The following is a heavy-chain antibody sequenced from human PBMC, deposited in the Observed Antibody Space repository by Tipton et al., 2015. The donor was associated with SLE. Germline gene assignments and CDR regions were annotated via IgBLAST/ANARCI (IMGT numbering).Heavy chain of an antibody. Sequence: TLSLTCSVSGASISSNYWSWIRQPPGKGLEWIGTIYYTGSTYFHPSLKSRVTLFLDTSKNQFSLKLTSVTAADTAVYFCAREGGGSFLWGQGTLVTVSS. J-gene: IGHJ4*02. CDR3: AREGGGSFL. CDR1: GASISSNY. V-gene: IGHV4-59*12. D-gene: IGHD1-26*01. CDR2: IYYTGST.